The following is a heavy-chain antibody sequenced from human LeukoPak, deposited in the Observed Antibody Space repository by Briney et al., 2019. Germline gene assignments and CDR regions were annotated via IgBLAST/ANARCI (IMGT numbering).Heavy chain of an antibody. Sequence: GGSLRLSCAASGFTFSSYSMNWVRQAPGKGLEWVSSISSSSSYIYYADSVKGRFTISRDNAKNSLYLQMNSLRAEDTAVYYCAELGTTMIGGVWGKGTTVTISS. V-gene: IGHV3-21*01. CDR2: ISSSSSYI. J-gene: IGHJ6*04. CDR3: AELGTTMIGGV. D-gene: IGHD3-10*02. CDR1: GFTFSSYS.